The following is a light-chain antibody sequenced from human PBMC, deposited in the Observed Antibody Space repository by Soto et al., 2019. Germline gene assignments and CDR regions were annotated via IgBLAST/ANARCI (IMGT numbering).Light chain of an antibody. CDR3: QQYNSYSYT. CDR2: KAS. V-gene: IGKV1-5*03. J-gene: IGKJ2*01. Sequence: DIQMTQSPSTLSASVGDRVTITCRASQSISSWLAWYQQKPGKAPKLLISKASNLETGVPSRFSGSGSGTEFTLTISSLQPDDFATYYCQQYNSYSYTFGQGTKLEIK. CDR1: QSISSW.